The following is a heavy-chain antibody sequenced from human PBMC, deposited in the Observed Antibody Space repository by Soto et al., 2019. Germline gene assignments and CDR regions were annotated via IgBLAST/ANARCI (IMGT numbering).Heavy chain of an antibody. CDR2: INPSGGST. J-gene: IGHJ5*02. D-gene: IGHD6-6*01. CDR1: GGTFSSYA. Sequence: ASVKVSCKASGGTFSSYAISWVRQAPGQGLEWMGGINPSGGSTSYAQKFQGRVTMTRDTSTSTVYMELSSLRSEDTAVYYCARLGGSSSDWFDPWGQGTLVTSPQ. CDR3: ARLGGSSSDWFDP. V-gene: IGHV1-46*01.